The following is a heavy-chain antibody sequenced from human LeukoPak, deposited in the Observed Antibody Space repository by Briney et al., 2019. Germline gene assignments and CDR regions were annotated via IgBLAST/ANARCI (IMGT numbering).Heavy chain of an antibody. CDR2: IYTSGST. J-gene: IGHJ3*02. D-gene: IGHD3-10*01. CDR3: ARDKGEADAFDI. CDR1: GGSISSYY. V-gene: IGHV4-4*09. Sequence: PSETLSPTCTVSGGSISSYYWSWIRQPPGKGLEWIGYIYTSGSTNYNPSLKSRVTISVDTSKNQFSLKLSSVTAADTAVYYCARDKGEADAFDIWGQGTMVTVSS.